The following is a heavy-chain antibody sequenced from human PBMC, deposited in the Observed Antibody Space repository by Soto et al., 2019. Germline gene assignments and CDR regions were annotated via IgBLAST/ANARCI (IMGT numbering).Heavy chain of an antibody. D-gene: IGHD2-2*01. CDR3: ARDFVPAASSYDYYYGMDV. V-gene: IGHV3-48*03. J-gene: IGHJ6*02. Sequence: EVQLVESGGGLVQPGGSLRLSCAASGFTFSSYEMNWVRQAPGKGLEWVSYISSSGSTIYYADSVKGRFTISRDNAKNSLYLQMNSLRAEDTAVYYCARDFVPAASSYDYYYGMDVWGQGTTVTVSS. CDR1: GFTFSSYE. CDR2: ISSSGSTI.